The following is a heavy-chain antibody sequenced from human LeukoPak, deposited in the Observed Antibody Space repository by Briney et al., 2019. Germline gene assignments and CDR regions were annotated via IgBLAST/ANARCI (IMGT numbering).Heavy chain of an antibody. J-gene: IGHJ3*02. Sequence: GGSLRLSCAASEFPFSDYDMNWVRQTPGRGLEWVSAITSSGGRIFYTDSVKGRFTISRDNAKNSLYLQMNSLRAEDTAVYYCARYRTPMIRGVDAFDIWGQGTMVTISS. D-gene: IGHD3-10*01. V-gene: IGHV3-21*01. CDR3: ARYRTPMIRGVDAFDI. CDR1: EFPFSDYD. CDR2: ITSSGGRI.